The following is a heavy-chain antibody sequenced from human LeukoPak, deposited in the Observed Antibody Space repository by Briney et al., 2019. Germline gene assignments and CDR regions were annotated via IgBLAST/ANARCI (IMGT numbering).Heavy chain of an antibody. CDR2: ISGSGGST. V-gene: IGHV3-23*01. J-gene: IGHJ4*02. CDR1: GFTFSSYA. D-gene: IGHD6-13*01. CDR3: ARGISTWDFFDH. Sequence: GGSLRLSCAASGFTFSSYAMSWVRQAPGKGLEWVSAISGSGGSTYYADSVKGRFTISRDNVKNSLYLEMNSLRAEDTALYYCARGISTWDFFDHWGQGTLVVVSS.